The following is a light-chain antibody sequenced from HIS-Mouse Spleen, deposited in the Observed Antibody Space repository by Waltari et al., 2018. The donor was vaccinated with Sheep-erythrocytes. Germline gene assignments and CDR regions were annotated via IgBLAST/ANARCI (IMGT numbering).Light chain of an antibody. CDR2: EDS. CDR1: ALPKKY. Sequence: SYELTQPPSVSVSPGQTARITCSGDALPKKYAYWYQQTSGQAPVLVIYEDSKRPSGIPDRFSGSSSGTMATLTISGAQVEDEADYYCYSTDSSGNHRVFGTGTKVTVL. V-gene: IGLV3-10*01. J-gene: IGLJ1*01. CDR3: YSTDSSGNHRV.